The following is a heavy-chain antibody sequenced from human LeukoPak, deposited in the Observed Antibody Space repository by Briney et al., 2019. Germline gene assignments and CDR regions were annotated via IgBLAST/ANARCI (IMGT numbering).Heavy chain of an antibody. V-gene: IGHV2-5*02. CDR3: AHSAYDIFTGPRDAFDI. J-gene: IGHJ3*02. CDR1: GWSRSTSGMG. D-gene: IGHD3-9*01. CDR2: IYWDDDK. Sequence: SPTLVNPTQTLTLSCTYSGWSRSTSGMGVDWIRQPPRKALQWLALIYWDDDKRYRPSLKSQLTLTKDTPTNQVVLTMTNMDPVDTATYYCAHSAYDIFTGPRDAFDIWGQGTMVTVSS.